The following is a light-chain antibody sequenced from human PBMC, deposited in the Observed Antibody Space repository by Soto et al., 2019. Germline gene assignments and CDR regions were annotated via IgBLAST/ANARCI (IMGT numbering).Light chain of an antibody. J-gene: IGKJ4*01. V-gene: IGKV1-12*01. CDR3: QQAYSFPLT. CDR1: QGIGSR. CDR2: AAS. Sequence: DIQMTQSPSSVSASVGDRVTISCRANQGIGSRLAWYRQKPGKAPNLLIYAASSLQTGVPSRFAGSGYGTDFTLTINNLQPEDSATYYCQQAYSFPLTFGGGTKVDVK.